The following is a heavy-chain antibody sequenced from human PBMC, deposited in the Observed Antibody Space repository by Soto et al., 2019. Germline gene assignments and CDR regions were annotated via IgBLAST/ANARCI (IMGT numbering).Heavy chain of an antibody. Sequence: SETLSLTCAVSGGSISSSNWWSWVRQPPGKGLEWIGEIYHSGSTNYNPSLKSRVTISVDKSKNQFSLKLSSVTAADTAVYYCAREAHSAYYDSSGYYDGFDYWGQGTLVTVSS. J-gene: IGHJ4*02. CDR2: IYHSGST. CDR3: AREAHSAYYDSSGYYDGFDY. V-gene: IGHV4-4*02. CDR1: GGSISSSNW. D-gene: IGHD3-22*01.